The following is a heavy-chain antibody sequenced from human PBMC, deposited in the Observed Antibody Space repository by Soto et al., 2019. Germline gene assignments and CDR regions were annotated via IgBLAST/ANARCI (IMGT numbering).Heavy chain of an antibody. CDR1: GFTFSNYW. Sequence: EVQLVESGGGLVQPGGSLRLSCAASGFTFSNYWMYWVRQAPGKGLEWVSRINSDGSVSSYADSVKGRLTISRDNVKNPLYLQMASLRAEDTAVYYCARGDCVGGTCYSLAGSFYYYMDVWGKGTTVTVFS. J-gene: IGHJ6*03. CDR2: INSDGSVS. D-gene: IGHD2-15*01. CDR3: ARGDCVGGTCYSLAGSFYYYMDV. V-gene: IGHV3-74*02.